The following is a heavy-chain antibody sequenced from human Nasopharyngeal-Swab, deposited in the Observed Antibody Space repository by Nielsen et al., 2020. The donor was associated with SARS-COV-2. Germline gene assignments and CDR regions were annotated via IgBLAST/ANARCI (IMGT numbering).Heavy chain of an antibody. D-gene: IGHD3-10*01. J-gene: IGHJ4*02. V-gene: IGHV3-21*01. CDR2: ISHTGSDI. Sequence: GGSLRLSCAASGFIFSTYNLNWVRQAPGKGLEWVSSISHTGSDIYYADSVKGRFTISRDNAKNSVYLQMNSLRAEDTAVYYCARGFGSGRHWGQGTLVTVSS. CDR3: ARGFGSGRH. CDR1: GFIFSTYN.